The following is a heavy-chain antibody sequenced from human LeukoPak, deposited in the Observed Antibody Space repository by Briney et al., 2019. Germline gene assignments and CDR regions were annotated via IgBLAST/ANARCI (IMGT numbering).Heavy chain of an antibody. CDR2: INHSGST. D-gene: IGHD1-26*01. CDR1: GGSFSGYY. Sequence: SETLSHTCAVYGGSFSGYYWSWIRQPPGKGLEWIGEINHSGSTNYNPSLKSRVTISVDTSKNQFSLKLSSVTAADTAVYYCARGRSLVGATWGHFDYWGQGTLVTVSS. J-gene: IGHJ4*02. CDR3: ARGRSLVGATWGHFDY. V-gene: IGHV4-34*01.